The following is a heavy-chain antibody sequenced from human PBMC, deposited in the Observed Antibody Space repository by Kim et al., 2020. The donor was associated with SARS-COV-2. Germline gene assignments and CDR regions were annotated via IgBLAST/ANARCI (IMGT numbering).Heavy chain of an antibody. J-gene: IGHJ4*02. D-gene: IGHD4-17*01. V-gene: IGHV4-34*01. Sequence: KYTPSLRSRVTISVDPSKNQFSLRLSSVTAADTGVYYCARYKTTVTSPLAYWGQGTLVTVSS. CDR3: ARYKTTVTSPLAY.